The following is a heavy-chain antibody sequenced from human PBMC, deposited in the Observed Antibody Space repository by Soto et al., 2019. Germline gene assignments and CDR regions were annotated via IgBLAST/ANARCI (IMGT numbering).Heavy chain of an antibody. J-gene: IGHJ4*02. CDR2: ISSDGNHK. CDR1: GFNVSAYT. D-gene: IGHD1-26*01. V-gene: IGHV3-30-3*01. CDR3: ARWEQPLFDY. Sequence: QVKLVESGGGVVQPGRSLRLSCAASGFNVSAYTMHWVRQAPGKGREWVAVISSDGNHKYYTDSVKGRFTISRDTSTNTLYLQMNSLRAEDTAVYYCARWEQPLFDYWGQGTLVTVSS.